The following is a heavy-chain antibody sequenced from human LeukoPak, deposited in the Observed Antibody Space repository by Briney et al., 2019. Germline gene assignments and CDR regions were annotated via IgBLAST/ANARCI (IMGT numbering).Heavy chain of an antibody. D-gene: IGHD1-26*01. CDR3: AKNSGDYPLDY. CDR2: IHYSGIT. J-gene: IGHJ4*02. V-gene: IGHV4-39*01. CDR1: GGSIGSSSYY. Sequence: SETLSLTCTVSGGSIGSSSYYWGWIRQPPGKGLEWIGSIHYSGITYYNPSLKSRVTISVDTSKNQLSLRLSSVTAADTAVYYCAKNSGDYPLDYWGQGTLVTVSS.